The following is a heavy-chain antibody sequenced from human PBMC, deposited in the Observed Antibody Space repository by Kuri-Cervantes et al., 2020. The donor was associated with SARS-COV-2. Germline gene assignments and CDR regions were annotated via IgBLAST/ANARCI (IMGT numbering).Heavy chain of an antibody. CDR3: ARQKFHYYDSSGYQGATDY. D-gene: IGHD3-22*01. CDR1: GGTFSSYT. J-gene: IGHJ4*02. V-gene: IGHV1-69*02. CDR2: IIPILGIA. Sequence: SVKVSCKASGGTFSSYTISWVRQAPGQGLEWMGRIIPILGIANYAQKFQGRVTITADKSTSTAYMELSSLRSEDTAVYYCARQKFHYYDSSGYQGATDYWGQGTLVTVSS.